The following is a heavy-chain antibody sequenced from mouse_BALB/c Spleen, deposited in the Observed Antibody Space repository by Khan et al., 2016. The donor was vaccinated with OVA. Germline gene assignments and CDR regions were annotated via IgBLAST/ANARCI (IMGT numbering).Heavy chain of an antibody. CDR2: ISPGSGTP. D-gene: IGHD1-1*01. J-gene: IGHJ4*01. V-gene: IGHV1S41*01. Sequence: DLVKPGASVKLSCKASGYTFTSYWINWIKQRPGQGLEWIGRISPGSGTPNYNEMFKGKATLTVDTSSSTAYIQLSSLSSEDSACYFCARENYYGSSHYAMDYWGQGTSVTVSS. CDR3: ARENYYGSSHYAMDY. CDR1: GYTFTSYW.